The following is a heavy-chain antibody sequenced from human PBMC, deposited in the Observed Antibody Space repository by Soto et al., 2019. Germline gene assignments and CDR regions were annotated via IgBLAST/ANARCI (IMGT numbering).Heavy chain of an antibody. CDR2: ISSSGSTI. D-gene: IGHD6-19*01. V-gene: IGHV3-48*03. Sequence: GGSVRLSCAASGFTFSSYEMNWVRQAPGKGLEWVSYISSSGSTIYYADSVKGRFTISRDNAKNSLYLQMNSLRAEDTAVYYCARTSGWYGYYGMDVWGQGTTVTVSS. CDR3: ARTSGWYGYYGMDV. J-gene: IGHJ6*02. CDR1: GFTFSSYE.